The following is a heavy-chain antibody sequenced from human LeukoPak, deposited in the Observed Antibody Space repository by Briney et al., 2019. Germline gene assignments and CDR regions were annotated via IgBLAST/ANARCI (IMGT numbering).Heavy chain of an antibody. D-gene: IGHD6-13*01. CDR1: GYTFTSYD. V-gene: IGHV1-18*01. CDR2: ISAYNGNT. J-gene: IGHJ3*02. CDR3: ARDGGDSSSRAGDAFDI. Sequence: ASVKVSCTASGYTFTSYDISWVRPAPGQGLERMGWISAYNGNTNYAQKLQGRVTMTTDTSTSTAYMELRSLRSDDTAVYYCARDGGDSSSRAGDAFDIWGQGTMVTVSS.